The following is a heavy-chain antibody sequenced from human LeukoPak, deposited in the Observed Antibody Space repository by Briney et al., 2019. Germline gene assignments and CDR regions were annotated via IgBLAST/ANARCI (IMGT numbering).Heavy chain of an antibody. CDR1: GGSISSGGYS. Sequence: PSQTLSLTCAVSGGSISSGGYSWSWIRQPPGKGLEWIGYIYHSGSTYYNPSLKSRVTISVDRSKNQFSLKLSSVTAADTAVYYCARFYGDYENWCDPCGQGTLVT. J-gene: IGHJ5*02. CDR2: IYHSGST. V-gene: IGHV4-30-2*01. CDR3: ARFYGDYENWCDP. D-gene: IGHD4-17*01.